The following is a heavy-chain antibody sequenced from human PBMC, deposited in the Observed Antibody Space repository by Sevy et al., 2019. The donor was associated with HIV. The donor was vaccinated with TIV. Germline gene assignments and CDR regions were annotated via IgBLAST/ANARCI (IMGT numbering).Heavy chain of an antibody. CDR2: IKQDGSDK. V-gene: IGHV3-7*01. J-gene: IGHJ4*02. Sequence: GGSLRLSCAASGFTLSSRWMSWVRRAPGKGLEWVANIKQDGSDKYYVDSVKDRFTISRDNAKNSLYLQMNSLRAEDTAVYYCVPSGGGHAGYWGQGTLVTVSS. CDR3: VPSGGGHAGY. D-gene: IGHD2-15*01. CDR1: GFTLSSRW.